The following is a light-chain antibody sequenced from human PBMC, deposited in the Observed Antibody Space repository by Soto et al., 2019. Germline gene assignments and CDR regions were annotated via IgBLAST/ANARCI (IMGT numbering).Light chain of an antibody. CDR3: SSYTTTFTGV. CDR1: STDVGASNY. CDR2: DVT. Sequence: QSVLTQPASVSGSPGQSITISCTGSSTDVGASNYVSWYQQRPGKAPKLLIYDVTHRPSGISNRFSGSKSGITASLTISGLQAEDEAHYYCSSYTTTFTGVFGGGTKLTVL. J-gene: IGLJ3*02. V-gene: IGLV2-14*01.